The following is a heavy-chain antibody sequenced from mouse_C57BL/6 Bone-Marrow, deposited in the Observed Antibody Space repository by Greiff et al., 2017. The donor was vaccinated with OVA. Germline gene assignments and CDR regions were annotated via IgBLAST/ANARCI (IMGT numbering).Heavy chain of an antibody. CDR3: AREFDYDGWFAY. V-gene: IGHV1-7*01. CDR1: GYTFTSYW. J-gene: IGHJ3*01. Sequence: QVQLQQSGPELVKPGASVKISCKASGYTFTSYWMHWVKQRPGQGLEWIGYINPSSGYTKYNQKFKDKATLTADKSSSTAYMQLSSLTYEDSAVYYCAREFDYDGWFAYWGQGTLVTVSA. D-gene: IGHD2-4*01. CDR2: INPSSGYT.